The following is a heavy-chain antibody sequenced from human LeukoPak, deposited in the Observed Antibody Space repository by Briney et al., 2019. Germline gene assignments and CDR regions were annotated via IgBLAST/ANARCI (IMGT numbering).Heavy chain of an antibody. CDR1: GFIFSDHY. CDR2: SKNKGQSFLT. J-gene: IGHJ6*03. CDR3: AKDSQYYDFRSRYNHYSYHYMDV. Sequence: GGSLRLSCAASGFIFSDHYMDWVRQAPGKGLEWVARSKNKGQSFLTEYAASVKGRFIILRDDSRNSVFLQMNSLRAEDTAVYYCAKDSQYYDFRSRYNHYSYHYMDVWGKGTTVIVSS. V-gene: IGHV3-72*01. D-gene: IGHD3-3*01.